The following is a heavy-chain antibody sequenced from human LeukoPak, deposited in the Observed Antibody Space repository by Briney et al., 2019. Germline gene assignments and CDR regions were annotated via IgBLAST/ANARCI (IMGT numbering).Heavy chain of an antibody. CDR2: VDYSGSI. V-gene: IGHV4-59*08. J-gene: IGHJ4*02. Sequence: PSETLSLTCTVSGGSFGRYYWSWSRQPPGKGLEWIAYVDYSGSINYNPSLKSRVTISLDTSKNQFSLKLSSVTAADTAVYYCAGHHPRNTVDFWGQGTLVTVSS. D-gene: IGHD2-8*02. CDR3: AGHHPRNTVDF. CDR1: GGSFGRYY.